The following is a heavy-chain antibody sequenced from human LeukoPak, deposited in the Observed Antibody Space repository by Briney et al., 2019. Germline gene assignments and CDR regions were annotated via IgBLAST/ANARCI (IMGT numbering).Heavy chain of an antibody. CDR2: INPNSGGT. CDR3: ARAEAIDY. V-gene: IGHV1-2*02. Sequence: ASVKVSCKASGYTFTGYYMHWVRQAPGQGREWMGWINPNSGGTKYAQKFQGRVTITRKTSISTAYMELSSLRSADTAVYYCARAEAIDYWGQGTLVTISS. J-gene: IGHJ4*02. CDR1: GYTFTGYY.